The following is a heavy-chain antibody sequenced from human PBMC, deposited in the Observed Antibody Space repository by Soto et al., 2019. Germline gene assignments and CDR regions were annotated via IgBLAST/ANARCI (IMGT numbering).Heavy chain of an antibody. Sequence: PGGSLRLSCAASGFTFSSYDMRWVRQATGKGLEWVSAIGTAGDTYYPGSVKGRFTISRENAKNSLYLQMNSLRAEDTAVYYCARAVKSDFWSGYHPLDVWGQGTTVTVSS. CDR1: GFTFSSYD. CDR3: ARAVKSDFWSGYHPLDV. CDR2: IGTAGDT. J-gene: IGHJ6*02. V-gene: IGHV3-13*01. D-gene: IGHD3-3*01.